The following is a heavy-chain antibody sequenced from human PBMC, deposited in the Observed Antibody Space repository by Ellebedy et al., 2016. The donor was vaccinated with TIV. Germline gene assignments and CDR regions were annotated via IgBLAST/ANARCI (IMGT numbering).Heavy chain of an antibody. D-gene: IGHD6-13*01. Sequence: MPSETLSLTCTVSGGSISSRTRYWGWFRQTPEKGLEWIGTVYFTGTIYYNPSLSSRITISADTSNNQFSLKLTSVTAADTAVYYCATARRDPLYYGVDVWGRGTTVTVSS. J-gene: IGHJ6*02. CDR1: GGSISSRTRY. CDR3: ATARRDPLYYGVDV. CDR2: VYFTGTI. V-gene: IGHV4-39*01.